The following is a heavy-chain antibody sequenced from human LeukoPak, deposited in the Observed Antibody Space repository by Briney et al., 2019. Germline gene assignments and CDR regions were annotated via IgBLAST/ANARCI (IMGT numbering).Heavy chain of an antibody. J-gene: IGHJ4*02. CDR3: ARTFDWLLSTPHDY. CDR1: GFTFSSYA. V-gene: IGHV3-30-3*01. D-gene: IGHD3-9*01. Sequence: PGGSLRLSCAASGFTFSSYAMHWVRQAPGKGLEWVAVISYDGSNKYYADSVKGRFTISGDNSKNTLYLQMNSLRAEDTAVYYCARTFDWLLSTPHDYWGQGTLVTVSS. CDR2: ISYDGSNK.